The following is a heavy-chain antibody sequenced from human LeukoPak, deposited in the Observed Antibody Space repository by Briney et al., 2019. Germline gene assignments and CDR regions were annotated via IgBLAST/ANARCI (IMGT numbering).Heavy chain of an antibody. CDR1: GFTFSSYE. J-gene: IGHJ4*02. CDR2: ISSSGSTI. Sequence: PGGSLRLSCAASGFTFSSYEMNWVRQAPGKGLEWVSYISSSGSTIYYADSVKGRFTISRDNAKSSLYLQMNNLRAEDTAVYYCARSPPPYYYDSSGYSPLDYWGQGTLVTVSS. V-gene: IGHV3-48*03. D-gene: IGHD3-22*01. CDR3: ARSPPPYYYDSSGYSPLDY.